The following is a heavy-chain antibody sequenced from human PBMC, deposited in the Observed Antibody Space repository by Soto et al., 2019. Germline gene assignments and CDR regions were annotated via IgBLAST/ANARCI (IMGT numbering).Heavy chain of an antibody. CDR3: AKENYGDCWYHFDF. J-gene: IGHJ4*02. CDR2: ISDGGSDQ. V-gene: IGHV3-30*02. D-gene: IGHD2-21*02. CDR1: GFTFSSYG. Sequence: GGSLRLSCAASGFTFSSYGMHWVRQAPRRGIEWGAFISDGGSDQYSADSVKGRLTISKDTSKNTLNLQMISLRAGDSARSFCAKENYGDCWYHFDFWGRGTLVAVSS.